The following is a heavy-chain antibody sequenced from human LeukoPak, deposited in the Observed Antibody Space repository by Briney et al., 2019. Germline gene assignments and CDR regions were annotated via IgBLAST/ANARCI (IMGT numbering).Heavy chain of an antibody. D-gene: IGHD4-17*01. CDR3: ASGPTAVTRSY. V-gene: IGHV3-53*01. J-gene: IGHJ4*02. CDR1: GFTVSSSY. Sequence: GGSLRPSCAASGFTVSSSYMSWVLQAPGKGLEWVSIIYSGGITYYADSVKGRFTMSRDNSKNMLYLQMHSLRAEDTAVYYCASGPTAVTRSYWGRGTLVTVSS. CDR2: IYSGGIT.